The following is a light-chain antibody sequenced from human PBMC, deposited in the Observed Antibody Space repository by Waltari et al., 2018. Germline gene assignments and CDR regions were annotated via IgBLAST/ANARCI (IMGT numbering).Light chain of an antibody. J-gene: IGLJ3*02. CDR2: NSN. CDR3: AAWDDSLNGNWV. Sequence: QSVLTQPPSASGTPGQRVTISCSGSNSNIGGNPVQWFQQLPGTAPSLLLLNSNEPPSGVPDGFAGSKSGTSASLAISGLQSEDEAEYYCAAWDDSLNGNWVFGGGTKVTVL. CDR1: NSNIGGNP. V-gene: IGLV1-44*01.